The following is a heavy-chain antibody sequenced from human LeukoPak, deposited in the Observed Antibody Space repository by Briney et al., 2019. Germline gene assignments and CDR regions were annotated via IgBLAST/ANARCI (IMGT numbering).Heavy chain of an antibody. Sequence: GGSLRLSCAASGLTFSTYAMSWVRQAPGKGLEWVSAISGSGGSTYYADSVKGRFTISRDNSKNTLYLQMNSLRAEDTAVYYCAKRDVVVAATFYYGMDVWGKGTTVTVSS. V-gene: IGHV3-23*01. J-gene: IGHJ6*04. CDR3: AKRDVVVAATFYYGMDV. D-gene: IGHD2-15*01. CDR2: ISGSGGST. CDR1: GLTFSTYA.